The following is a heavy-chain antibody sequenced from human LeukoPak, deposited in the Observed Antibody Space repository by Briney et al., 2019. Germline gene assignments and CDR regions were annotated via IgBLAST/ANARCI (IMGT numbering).Heavy chain of an antibody. CDR2: INPNSGRT. V-gene: IGHV1-2*02. Sequence: GASVKVSRKASGYTFTGYYMHWVRQAPGQGLEWMGWINPNSGRTNYAQKFQGRVTMTRDTSIRTAYMELSRLRSDDAAVYYCARVDGYYDSSGYYYFLDYRGQGILVTVSS. J-gene: IGHJ4*02. CDR3: ARVDGYYDSSGYYYFLDY. D-gene: IGHD3-22*01. CDR1: GYTFTGYY.